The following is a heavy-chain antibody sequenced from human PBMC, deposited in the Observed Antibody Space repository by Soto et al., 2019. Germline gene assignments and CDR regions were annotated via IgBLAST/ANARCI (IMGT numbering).Heavy chain of an antibody. D-gene: IGHD5-18*01. J-gene: IGHJ6*02. V-gene: IGHV3-66*01. CDR1: GFGVSNNY. CDR3: ARGGDSYGYGEYYCYGMDV. Sequence: EVQLVESGGGLVQPGGSLRLSCAASGFGVSNNYMSWVRQAPGKGLEWVSAINSGGNTYYADSVKGRFTISRDNSKNTVYLQMNSVGVEDTAVYYCARGGDSYGYGEYYCYGMDVGSQGTTVTVSS. CDR2: INSGGNT.